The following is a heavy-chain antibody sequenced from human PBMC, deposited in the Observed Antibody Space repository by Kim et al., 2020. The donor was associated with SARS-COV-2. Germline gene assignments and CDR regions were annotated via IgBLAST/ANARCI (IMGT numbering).Heavy chain of an antibody. CDR2: IYTSGST. J-gene: IGHJ4*02. D-gene: IGHD1-26*01. CDR3: ASTAPRSGSYLEATFDY. Sequence: SETLSLTCTVSGGSISSYYWSWIRQPAGKGLEWIGRIYTSGSTNYNPSLKSRVTMSVDTSKNQFSLKLSSVTAADTAVYYCASTAPRSGSYLEATFDYWGQGTLVTVSS. V-gene: IGHV4-4*07. CDR1: GGSISSYY.